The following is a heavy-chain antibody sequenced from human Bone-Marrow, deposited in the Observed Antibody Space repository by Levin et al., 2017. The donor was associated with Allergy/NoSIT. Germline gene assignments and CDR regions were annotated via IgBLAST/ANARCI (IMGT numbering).Heavy chain of an antibody. CDR1: GFTFSTYA. V-gene: IGHV3-23*02. D-gene: IGHD3-22*01. CDR2: NSGSGSIT. Sequence: GGSLRLSCAASGFTFSTYAMTWVRQAPGKGLEWICSNSGSGSITYYGDSVKGRVTISRDNSRDTLYLQMSSLRAEDTAVYFCAKDRDSSSARAYGLDVWGQGTTVTVSS. CDR3: AKDRDSSSARAYGLDV. J-gene: IGHJ6*02.